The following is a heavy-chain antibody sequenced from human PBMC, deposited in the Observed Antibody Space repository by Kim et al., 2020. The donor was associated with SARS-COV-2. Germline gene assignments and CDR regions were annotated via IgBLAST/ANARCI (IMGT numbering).Heavy chain of an antibody. J-gene: IGHJ4*02. CDR1: GGSINSGTYY. D-gene: IGHD2-2*01. CDR2: IYYSGTT. CDR3: ARQWRDCSSTICYSGPDY. Sequence: SETLSLTCTVSGGSINSGTYYWGWVRQPPGKGLEWIGTIYYSGTTYYNPSLKSRVTISVDTSKNQFSLKLSSVTAADTAVYFCARQWRDCSSTICYSGPDYWGQGTLAT. V-gene: IGHV4-39*01.